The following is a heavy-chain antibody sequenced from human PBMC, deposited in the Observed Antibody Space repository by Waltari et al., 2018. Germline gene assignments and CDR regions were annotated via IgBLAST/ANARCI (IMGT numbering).Heavy chain of an antibody. CDR1: GGTFSSYA. J-gene: IGHJ4*02. D-gene: IGHD6-6*01. V-gene: IGHV1-69*08. CDR2: IIPIFGTA. Sequence: QVQLVQSGAAVKKPGSSVKVSCTASGGTFSSYAISWVRQAPGQGLEWMGMIIPIFGTANYAQKFQGRVTITADKSTSTAYMELSSLRSEDTAVYYCARGYNSSHFDYWGQGTLVTVSS. CDR3: ARGYNSSHFDY.